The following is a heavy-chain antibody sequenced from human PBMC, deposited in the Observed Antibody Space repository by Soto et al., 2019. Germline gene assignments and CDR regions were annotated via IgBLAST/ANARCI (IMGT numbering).Heavy chain of an antibody. CDR1: GYTLTELS. J-gene: IGHJ4*02. CDR2: FDPEDGET. CDR3: ATEYTMVRGVLFDY. Sequence: AAVKVSCKVSGYTLTELSMHWVRQAPGKGLEWMGGFDPEDGETIYAQKFQGRVTMTEDTSTDTAYMELSSLRSEDTAVYYCATEYTMVRGVLFDYWGQGTLVTVSS. V-gene: IGHV1-24*01. D-gene: IGHD3-10*01.